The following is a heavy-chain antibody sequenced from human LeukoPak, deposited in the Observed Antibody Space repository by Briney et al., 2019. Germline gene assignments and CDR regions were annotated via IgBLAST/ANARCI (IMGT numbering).Heavy chain of an antibody. CDR3: AREGFCSGGSCYSAHHDY. CDR2: IVGSGGST. J-gene: IGHJ4*02. D-gene: IGHD2-15*01. Sequence: PGGSLRLSCAASGFAFSTYDMSWVRQAPGKGLEWVSAIVGSGGSTYYADSVKGRFTISRDNSKNTLYLQMNSLRAEDTAVFYCAREGFCSGGSCYSAHHDYWGQGTLVTVSS. CDR1: GFAFSTYD. V-gene: IGHV3-23*01.